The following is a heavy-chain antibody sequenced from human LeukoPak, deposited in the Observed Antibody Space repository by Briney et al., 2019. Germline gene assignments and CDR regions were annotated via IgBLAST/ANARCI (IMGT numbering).Heavy chain of an antibody. CDR2: IKQDGGEK. D-gene: IGHD3-22*01. CDR3: ARDEYYYDSSGYYHYSDAFDI. V-gene: IGHV3-7*01. J-gene: IGHJ3*02. Sequence: GGSLRLSCAPSGFTFSSYWMSWVRQAPGKGLEWVANIKQDGGEKYYVDSVKGRFTISRDKAKNSLYLQMNSLRAEDTAVYYCARDEYYYDSSGYYHYSDAFDIWGQGTMVTVSS. CDR1: GFTFSSYW.